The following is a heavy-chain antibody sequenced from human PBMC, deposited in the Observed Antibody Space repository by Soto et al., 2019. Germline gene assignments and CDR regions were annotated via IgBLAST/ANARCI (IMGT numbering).Heavy chain of an antibody. J-gene: IGHJ4*02. CDR2: ISGSGGST. V-gene: IGHV3-23*01. CDR3: AKDRYSSNSPYYFDY. CDR1: GFTFSDYW. D-gene: IGHD6-13*01. Sequence: PGGSLRLSCAASGFTFSDYWMHWVRQAPGKGLEWVSVISGSGGSTNYADSVKGRFTISRDNAKNTLYLQMNSLRAEDTAVYYCAKDRYSSNSPYYFDYWGQGTQVTVSS.